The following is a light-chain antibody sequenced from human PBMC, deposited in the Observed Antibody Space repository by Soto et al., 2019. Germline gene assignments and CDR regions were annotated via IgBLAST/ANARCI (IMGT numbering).Light chain of an antibody. CDR3: QKYNTAAFT. CDR2: AAS. Sequence: DIQMTQSPSSLSASLGDRVTITCRASQGIGNSLAWYQQKPGKVPQLLIYAASTLQSGVPSRFSGSGSGTDFTLTISSLQSEDVATYYCQKYNTAAFTFGPGTKVDIK. V-gene: IGKV1-27*01. J-gene: IGKJ3*01. CDR1: QGIGNS.